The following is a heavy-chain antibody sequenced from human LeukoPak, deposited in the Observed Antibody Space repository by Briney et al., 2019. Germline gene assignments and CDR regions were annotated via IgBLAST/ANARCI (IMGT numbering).Heavy chain of an antibody. CDR1: GYTFTNYD. CDR3: ARGSNAWSLQRFDP. V-gene: IGHV1-18*01. CDR2: ISPFNGNA. J-gene: IGHJ5*02. D-gene: IGHD1-1*01. Sequence: ASVKVSCKTSGYTFTNYDISWVRQAPGQGLEWMGWISPFNGNANYAQKIRGRVTMTTDTSTSTAYMELRSLRSDDTAVYYCARGSNAWSLQRFDPWGQGTLVTVSS.